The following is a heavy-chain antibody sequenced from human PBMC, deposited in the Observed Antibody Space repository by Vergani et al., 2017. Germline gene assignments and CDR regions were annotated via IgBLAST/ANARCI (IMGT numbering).Heavy chain of an antibody. J-gene: IGHJ4*02. CDR2: IYYSGST. CDR3: ARHLRGGYSSAADY. Sequence: QVQLQESGPGLVKPSQTLSLTCTVSGGSISSSSYYWGWIRQPPGKGLEWIGSIYYSGSTYYNPSLKSRVTISVDTSKNQFSLKLSSVTAADTAVYYCARHLRGGYSSAADYGGQGTLVTVSS. V-gene: IGHV4-39*01. D-gene: IGHD5-18*01. CDR1: GGSISSSSYY.